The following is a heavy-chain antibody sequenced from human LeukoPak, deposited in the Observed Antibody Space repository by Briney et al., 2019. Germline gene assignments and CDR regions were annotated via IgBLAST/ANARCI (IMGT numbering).Heavy chain of an antibody. CDR1: GGSISGYY. Sequence: KPSETLSLTCTVSGGSISGYYWSWIRQPPGKGLEWIGYIYYSGSTNYNPSLKSRVTISVDTSKNQFSLKLSSVTAADTAVYYCARHAPGYCSGGSCYYYYYYGMDVWGQGTTVTVSS. J-gene: IGHJ6*02. CDR2: IYYSGST. V-gene: IGHV4-59*08. D-gene: IGHD2-15*01. CDR3: ARHAPGYCSGGSCYYYYYYGMDV.